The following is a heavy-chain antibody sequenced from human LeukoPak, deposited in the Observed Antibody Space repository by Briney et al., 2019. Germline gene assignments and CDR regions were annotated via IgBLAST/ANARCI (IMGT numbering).Heavy chain of an antibody. J-gene: IGHJ4*02. Sequence: PSETLSLTCTVSGGSISSSSYYWGWIRQPPGKGLEWIGSIYYSGSTYYNPSLKSRVTISVDTSKNQFSLKLSSVTAADTAVYYCARDHGFWSGRGVDYWGQGTLVTVSS. V-gene: IGHV4-39*07. D-gene: IGHD3-3*01. CDR2: IYYSGST. CDR3: ARDHGFWSGRGVDY. CDR1: GGSISSSSYY.